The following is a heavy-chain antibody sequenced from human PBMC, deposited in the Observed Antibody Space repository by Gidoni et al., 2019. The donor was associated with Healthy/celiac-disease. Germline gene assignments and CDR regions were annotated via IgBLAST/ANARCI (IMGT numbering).Heavy chain of an antibody. J-gene: IGHJ3*02. CDR1: CGSIRSSRYY. D-gene: IGHD3-9*01. CDR2: IYYSGST. Sequence: QLQLQESGPGLVKPSETLSLPCTVSCGSIRSSRYYWGWIRQPPGKGLEWIGSIYYSGSTYYNPSLKSRVTISVDTSKNQFSLKLSSVTAADTAVYYCARQLYDILTGHHDAFDIWGQGTMVTVSS. CDR3: ARQLYDILTGHHDAFDI. V-gene: IGHV4-39*01.